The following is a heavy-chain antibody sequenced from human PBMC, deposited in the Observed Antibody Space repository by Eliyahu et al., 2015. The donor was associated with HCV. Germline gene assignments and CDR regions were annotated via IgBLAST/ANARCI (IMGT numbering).Heavy chain of an antibody. D-gene: IGHD2-21*01. Sequence: QVQLVQSGAEVKKPGSSVKVSCKASGGTFSSYAIXWVRQAPGQGLEWMGGIIPIFGTANYAQKFQGRVTITADESTSTAYMELSSLRSEDTAVYYCARVAYCGGDCYFSGDWFDPWGQGTLVTVSS. J-gene: IGHJ5*02. V-gene: IGHV1-69*01. CDR1: GGTFSSYA. CDR3: ARVAYCGGDCYFSGDWFDP. CDR2: IIPIFGTA.